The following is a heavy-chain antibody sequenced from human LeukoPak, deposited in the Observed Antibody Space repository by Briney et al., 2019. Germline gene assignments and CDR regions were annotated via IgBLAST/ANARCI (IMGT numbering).Heavy chain of an antibody. CDR3: ARDHGGIYWYFDL. CDR2: IYYSGST. D-gene: IGHD4-23*01. CDR1: GGSLSSYY. J-gene: IGHJ2*01. V-gene: IGHV4-59*01. Sequence: SETLSLTCTVSGGSLSSYYWSWIRQPPGKGLEWIAYIYYSGSTNYNPSLKSRVTISVDTSKNQFSLKLSSVTAADTAVYYCARDHGGIYWYFDLWGRGTLVTVSS.